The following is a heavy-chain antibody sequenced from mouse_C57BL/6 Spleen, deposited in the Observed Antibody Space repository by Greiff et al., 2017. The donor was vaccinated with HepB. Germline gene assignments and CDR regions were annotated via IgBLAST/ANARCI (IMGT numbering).Heavy chain of an antibody. V-gene: IGHV1-42*01. CDR3: ARRLRLREDYFDY. CDR1: GYSFTGYY. CDR2: INPSTGGT. J-gene: IGHJ2*01. Sequence: VQLQQSGPELVKPGASVKISCKASGYSFTGYYMNWVKQSPEKSLEWIGEINPSTGGTTYNQKFKAKATLTVDKSSSTAYMQLKSLTSEDSAVYYCARRLRLREDYFDYWGQGTTLTVSS. D-gene: IGHD3-2*02.